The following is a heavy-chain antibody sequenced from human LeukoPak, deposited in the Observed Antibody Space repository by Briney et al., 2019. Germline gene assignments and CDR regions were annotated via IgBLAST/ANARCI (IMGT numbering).Heavy chain of an antibody. CDR2: TYYRAKWSN. CDR1: GDSVSTNNVA. J-gene: IGHJ4*02. CDR3: ARDRSVDYFDV. D-gene: IGHD2-15*01. Sequence: SQTLSLTCAISGDSVSTNNVAWNWIRQSPSRGLEWLGRTYYRAKWSNDYAASVKSRITINADTSKNHFSLQLNSETPEDTAVYYCARDRSVDYFDVWGQGTLVTVSS. V-gene: IGHV6-1*01.